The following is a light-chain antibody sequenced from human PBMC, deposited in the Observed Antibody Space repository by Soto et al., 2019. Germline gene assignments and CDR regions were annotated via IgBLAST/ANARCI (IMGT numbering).Light chain of an antibody. V-gene: IGLV4-69*01. CDR2: LNSDGSH. CDR1: SGHSSYA. CDR3: QTWGTGIRGV. Sequence: QTVVTQSPSASASLGASVKLTCTLSSGHSSYAIAWHQQQPEKGPRYLMKLNSDGSHSKGDGIPDRFSGSSSGAERYLTISCLQSEDEADYYCQTWGTGIRGVFGGGTKLTVL. J-gene: IGLJ2*01.